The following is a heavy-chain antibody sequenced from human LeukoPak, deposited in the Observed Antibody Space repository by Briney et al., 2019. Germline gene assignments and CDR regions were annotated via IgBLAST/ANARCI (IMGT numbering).Heavy chain of an antibody. CDR1: VLTFSIYW. CDR2: IEKDGSET. CDR3: VGGRGWLPDY. D-gene: IGHD5-12*01. Sequence: GSLRLSCAASVLTFSIYWTNCVRQAPEGGGEWVVNIEKDGSETYYVDCVKGRFTISRDNAKNSMYLQMNSLRDEDKGVYYCVGGRGWLPDYWGQGTLVTVSS. J-gene: IGHJ4*02. V-gene: IGHV3-7*04.